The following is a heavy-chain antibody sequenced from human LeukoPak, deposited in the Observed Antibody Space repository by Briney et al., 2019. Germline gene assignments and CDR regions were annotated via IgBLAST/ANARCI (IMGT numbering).Heavy chain of an antibody. Sequence: GGSLRLTCAASGFTFSSYAMSWVRQAPGKGLEWVSAISGSGGSTYYADSVKGRFTISRDNSKNTLYLQMNSLRAEDTAVYYCAYADIVATSTFYYYYYGMDVWGKGTSVTVSS. CDR2: ISGSGGST. J-gene: IGHJ6*04. V-gene: IGHV3-23*01. CDR1: GFTFSSYA. D-gene: IGHD5-12*01. CDR3: AYADIVATSTFYYYYYGMDV.